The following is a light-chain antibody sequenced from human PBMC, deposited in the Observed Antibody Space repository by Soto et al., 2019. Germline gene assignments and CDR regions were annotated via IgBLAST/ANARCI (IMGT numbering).Light chain of an antibody. V-gene: IGLV2-14*01. CDR3: SSYTSSLYV. CDR2: DVS. CDR1: SSDVGGYNY. J-gene: IGLJ1*01. Sequence: QSALTQPASVSGSPGQSITISCTGTSSDVGGYNYVSWYQQPPGKAPKLMIYDVSNRPSGVSLRFSGSKSGNSASLTISGLKDEDEADYYCSSYTSSLYVFGTGTKVTVL.